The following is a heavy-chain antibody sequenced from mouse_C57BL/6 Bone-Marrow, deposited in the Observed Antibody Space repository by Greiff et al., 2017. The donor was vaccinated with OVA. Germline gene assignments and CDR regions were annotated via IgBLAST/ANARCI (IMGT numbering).Heavy chain of an antibody. Sequence: EVQLQQSGPVLVKPGASVKMSCKASGYTFTDYYMNWVKQSHGKSLEWIGVINPYNGGTSYNQKFKGKATLTVDKSSSTAYMELNSLTSEDSAVYYCARTYEAMDYWGQGTSVTVSA. V-gene: IGHV1-19*01. CDR2: INPYNGGT. J-gene: IGHJ4*01. CDR3: ARTYEAMDY. D-gene: IGHD5-1*01. CDR1: GYTFTDYY.